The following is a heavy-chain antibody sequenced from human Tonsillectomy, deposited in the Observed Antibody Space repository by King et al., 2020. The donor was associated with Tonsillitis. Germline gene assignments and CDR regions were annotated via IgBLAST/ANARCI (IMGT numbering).Heavy chain of an antibody. CDR1: GFTFSNYA. V-gene: IGHV3-30*04. Sequence: VQLVESGGGVVQPGRSLRLSCAASGFTFSNYAMHWVRQAPGKGLEWVAIISYDGSEKYYADSVKGRFTISRDNSKNKMYVQMNSLRAEDMAVYYCARDLMSGDWNDPLGYFDYWGQGTLVTVSS. D-gene: IGHD1-1*01. CDR2: ISYDGSEK. J-gene: IGHJ4*02. CDR3: ARDLMSGDWNDPLGYFDY.